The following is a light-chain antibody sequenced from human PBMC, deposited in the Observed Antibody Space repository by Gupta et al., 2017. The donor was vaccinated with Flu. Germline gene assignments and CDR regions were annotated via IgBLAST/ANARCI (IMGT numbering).Light chain of an antibody. CDR3: QQSYSNPSWT. Sequence: DIQMTQSPSSLSASVGDRVTITCRASQSISSYLNWYQQKPGKAPKLLIYAASSLQSGVTSRFSGSGSGKDFPLTISSRQPEDFATYYCQQSYSNPSWTFGQGTKVEIK. J-gene: IGKJ1*01. V-gene: IGKV1-39*01. CDR1: QSISSY. CDR2: AAS.